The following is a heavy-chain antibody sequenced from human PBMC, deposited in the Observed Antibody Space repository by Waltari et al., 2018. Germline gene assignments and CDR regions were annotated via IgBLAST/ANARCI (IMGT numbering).Heavy chain of an antibody. Sequence: EVQLVESGGGLVKPGGSLRLSCAASGFTFSNAWMSWVRQAPGKGLEWVGSIKSKTDGGTTDYAAPVKGRFTISRDDSKNTLYLQMNSLKTEDTAVYYCTTGSYYDSSGYLYYGIWGQGTMVTVSS. D-gene: IGHD3-22*01. J-gene: IGHJ3*02. V-gene: IGHV3-15*01. CDR1: GFTFSNAW. CDR3: TTGSYYDSSGYLYYGI. CDR2: IKSKTDGGTT.